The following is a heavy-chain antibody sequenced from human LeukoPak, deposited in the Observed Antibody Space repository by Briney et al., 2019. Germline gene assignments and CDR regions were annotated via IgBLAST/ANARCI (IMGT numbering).Heavy chain of an antibody. V-gene: IGHV3-48*02. J-gene: IGHJ4*02. CDR2: ISASSTTI. Sequence: PGGSLRLSCAASGFTFSRYAMNWVRQAPGKGLEWVSYISASSTTIYYADSVKGRFTISRDYAKSSLYLQMSSLRDEDTAVYYCTLYYYDSSGYPSFDYWGQGTLVTVSS. CDR3: TLYYYDSSGYPSFDY. CDR1: GFTFSRYA. D-gene: IGHD3-22*01.